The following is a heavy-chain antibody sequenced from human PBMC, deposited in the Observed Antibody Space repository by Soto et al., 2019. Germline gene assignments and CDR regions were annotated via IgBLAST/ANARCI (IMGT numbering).Heavy chain of an antibody. CDR3: ARAGDGPAWMFDH. CDR1: GFTFGDSY. V-gene: IGHV3-11*05. CDR2: ISATSTYT. Sequence: QVQLVESGGDMVRPGRSLRLSCAAYGFTFGDSYMSWVRQAPGKGLEWLSFISATSTYTNYADSVKGRFTISRDNAKKTVQRQMNSLTVEETAVYYCARAGDGPAWMFDHWGQGALVTVSS. D-gene: IGHD2-2*03. J-gene: IGHJ4*02.